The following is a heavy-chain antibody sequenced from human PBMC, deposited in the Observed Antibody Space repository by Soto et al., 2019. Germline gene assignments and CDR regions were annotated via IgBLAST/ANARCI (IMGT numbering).Heavy chain of an antibody. CDR2: IYSGGST. CDR3: ARAINQRFGVMGYYFDY. Sequence: GGSLRLSCAASGFTVSSNYMSWVRQAPGKGLEWVSVIYSGGSTYYADSVKGRFTISRHNSKNTLYLQMNSLRAEDTAVYYCARAINQRFGVMGYYFDYWGQGTLVTVSS. J-gene: IGHJ4*02. CDR1: GFTVSSNY. V-gene: IGHV3-53*04. D-gene: IGHD3-16*01.